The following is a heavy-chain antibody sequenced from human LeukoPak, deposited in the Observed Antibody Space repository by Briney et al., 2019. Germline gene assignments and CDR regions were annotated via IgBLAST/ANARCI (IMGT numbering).Heavy chain of an antibody. Sequence: GGSLRLSCAASGFTFSSYGMHWVRQAPGKGLEWVAVISYDGSNKYYADSVKGRFTISRDNSKNTLYLQMNSLRAEDTAVYYCAKDEGGYCSSTSCDYYYYGMDVWGKGTTVTVSS. CDR1: GFTFSSYG. CDR2: ISYDGSNK. D-gene: IGHD2-2*01. J-gene: IGHJ6*04. CDR3: AKDEGGYCSSTSCDYYYYGMDV. V-gene: IGHV3-30*18.